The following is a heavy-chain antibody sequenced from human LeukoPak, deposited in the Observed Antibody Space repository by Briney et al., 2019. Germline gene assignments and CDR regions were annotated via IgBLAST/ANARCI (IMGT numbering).Heavy chain of an antibody. CDR1: GYSISSDYY. V-gene: IGHV4-38-2*02. Sequence: NPSETLSLTCTVSGYSISSDYYWGWIRQPPGKGLEWVGSIYHSGSTNYNPSLKSRVTISVDKSKNQFSLKLSSVTAADTAVYYCARGLRWLQHDAFDIWGQGTMVTVSS. D-gene: IGHD5-24*01. CDR3: ARGLRWLQHDAFDI. CDR2: IYHSGST. J-gene: IGHJ3*02.